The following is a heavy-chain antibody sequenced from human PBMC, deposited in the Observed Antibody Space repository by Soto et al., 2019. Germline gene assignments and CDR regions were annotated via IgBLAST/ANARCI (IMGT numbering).Heavy chain of an antibody. CDR1: GFTFSSYA. CDR3: ARDGDIMATILYYYGRDV. CDR2: ISYDGSNK. V-gene: IGHV3-30-3*01. D-gene: IGHD5-12*01. J-gene: IGHJ6*01. Sequence: QVQLVESGGGVVQPGRSLRLSCAASGFTFSSYAMHWVRQAPGKGLEWVAVISYDGSNKYYADSVKGRFTISRDNSKNALYLQMNSLRAEDTAVYYCARDGDIMATILYYYGRDVWVHGTTVTVSS.